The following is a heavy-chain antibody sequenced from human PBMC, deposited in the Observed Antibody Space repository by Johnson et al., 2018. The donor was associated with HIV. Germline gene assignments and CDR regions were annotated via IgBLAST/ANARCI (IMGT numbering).Heavy chain of an antibody. CDR1: RFTFSSYW. J-gene: IGHJ3*02. D-gene: IGHD3-10*01. V-gene: IGHV3-74*02. CDR3: ASFWATGAFDI. CDR2: INGDGSGI. Sequence: VQLVESGGGLVQPGGSLRLSCAASRFTFSSYWMHWVRQAPGKGLVWVSRINGDGSGITYADSVKGRFTISRDNAKNTLYLQMNSLRAEDTAVYYCASFWATGAFDIWGQGTMVTVSS.